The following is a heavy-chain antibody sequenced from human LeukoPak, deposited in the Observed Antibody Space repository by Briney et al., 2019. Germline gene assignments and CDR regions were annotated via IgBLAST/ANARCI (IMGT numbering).Heavy chain of an antibody. CDR1: GGSISSSSYY. CDR2: IYHSGST. V-gene: IGHV4-39*07. D-gene: IGHD3-10*01. Sequence: SETLSLTCTVSGGSISSSSYYWGWLRQPPGKGLEWIGSIYHSGSTNYNPSLKSRVTISVDTSKNQFSLKLSSVTAADTAVYYCARGIFYQESITMVRGVYYFDYWGQGTLVTVSS. J-gene: IGHJ4*02. CDR3: ARGIFYQESITMVRGVYYFDY.